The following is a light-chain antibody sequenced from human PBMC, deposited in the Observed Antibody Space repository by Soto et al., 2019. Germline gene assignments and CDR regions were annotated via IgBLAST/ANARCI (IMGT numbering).Light chain of an antibody. V-gene: IGKV4-1*01. Sequence: DIVMTQSPDSLAVSLGERATINCKSSQSVFYDSNNHNYLAWYQQRPGQPPKLLIYWASTRGSGVPDRFSGSGSGTEFTLTIRSLQSEDFAVYYCQQYNNWRSFGQGTKVDIK. J-gene: IGKJ1*01. CDR2: WAS. CDR3: QQYNNWRS. CDR1: QSVFYDSNNHNY.